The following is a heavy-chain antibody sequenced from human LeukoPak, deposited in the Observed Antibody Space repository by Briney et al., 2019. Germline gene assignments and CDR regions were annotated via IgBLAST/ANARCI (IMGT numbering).Heavy chain of an antibody. CDR1: GFTFDDYG. CDR3: ARGRAKSGSSWYYYYYYMDV. V-gene: IGHV3-20*04. CDR2: INWNGGST. J-gene: IGHJ6*03. D-gene: IGHD6-13*01. Sequence: GGSLRLSCAASGFTFDDYGMSWVRQAPGKGLEWVSGINWNGGSTGYADSVKGRFTISRDNAKSSLYLQMNSLSAEDTALYYCARGRAKSGSSWYYYYYYMDVWGKGTTVTVSS.